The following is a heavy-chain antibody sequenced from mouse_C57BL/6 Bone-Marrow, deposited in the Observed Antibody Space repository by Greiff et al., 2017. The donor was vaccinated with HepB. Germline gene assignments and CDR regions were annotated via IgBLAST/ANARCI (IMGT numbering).Heavy chain of an antibody. J-gene: IGHJ3*01. CDR1: GFNIKDDY. Sequence: VQLQQSGAELVRPGASVKLSCTASGFNIKDDYMHWVKQRPEQGLEWIGWIDPENGDTEYASKFQGKATITAATSSNTAYLQLSSLTSEDTAVYYCTFYGSSYVDWFAYWGQGTLVTVSA. CDR2: IDPENGDT. V-gene: IGHV14-4*01. D-gene: IGHD1-1*01. CDR3: TFYGSSYVDWFAY.